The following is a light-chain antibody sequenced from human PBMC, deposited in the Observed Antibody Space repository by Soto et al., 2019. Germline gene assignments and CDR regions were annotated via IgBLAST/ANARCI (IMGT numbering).Light chain of an antibody. CDR3: SSYTRSSTSYV. CDR1: SSDVGRYIF. CDR2: XXX. Sequence: LTQPRSVSGSPGQSVTISCTGTSSDVGRYIFLCVYRHHPVKAPKLXLXXXXXRPSGVPGRFSGSKSGNTASLTISGLQAEDEADYYCSSYTRSSTSYVFGTGTKVTVL. V-gene: IGLV2-11*01. J-gene: IGLJ1*01.